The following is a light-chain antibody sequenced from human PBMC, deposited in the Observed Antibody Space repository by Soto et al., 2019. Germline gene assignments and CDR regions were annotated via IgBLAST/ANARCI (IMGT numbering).Light chain of an antibody. Sequence: QSVLTQPASVSGCPGQSITISCTGTSSDFGGYNYVSWYQQYPGKVPKLLIYHVSNRPSGVSNRFSGSKSGNTASLTISGLQAEDEADYFCTSFTSDNLYVFGTGTKVTVL. CDR3: TSFTSDNLYV. V-gene: IGLV2-14*03. CDR2: HVS. CDR1: SSDFGGYNY. J-gene: IGLJ1*01.